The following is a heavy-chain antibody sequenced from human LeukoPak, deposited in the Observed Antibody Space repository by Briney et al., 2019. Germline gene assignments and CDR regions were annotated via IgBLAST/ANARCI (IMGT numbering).Heavy chain of an antibody. CDR1: GYTFTSYG. D-gene: IGHD2-8*01. V-gene: IGHV1-18*01. Sequence: ASVKVSCTASGYTFTSYGISWVRQAPGQGLEWMGWISAYNGNTNYAQKLQGRVTMTTDTSTSTGYMELRSLRSDDTAVYYCARNLGHCTNGVCYIYYFDYWGQGTLVTVSS. J-gene: IGHJ4*02. CDR3: ARNLGHCTNGVCYIYYFDY. CDR2: ISAYNGNT.